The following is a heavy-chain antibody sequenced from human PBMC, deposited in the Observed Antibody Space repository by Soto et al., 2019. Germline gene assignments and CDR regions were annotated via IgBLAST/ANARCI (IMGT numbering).Heavy chain of an antibody. J-gene: IGHJ5*02. CDR3: ARGEGSGWP. V-gene: IGHV4-59*11. CDR2: IYYSGST. CDR1: GGSISSHY. Sequence: PSETLSLTCTVSGGSISSHYWSWIRQPPGQGLEWIGYIYYSGSTNYNPSLKSRVTISVDTSISTAYMELSSLRSEDTAVYYCARGEGSGWPWGQGTLVTVSS. D-gene: IGHD6-19*01.